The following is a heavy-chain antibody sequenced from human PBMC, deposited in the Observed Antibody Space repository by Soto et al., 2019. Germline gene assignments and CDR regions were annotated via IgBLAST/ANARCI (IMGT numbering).Heavy chain of an antibody. CDR3: AKGNEGDY. J-gene: IGHJ4*02. D-gene: IGHD1-1*01. V-gene: IGHV3-30*18. Sequence: PGGSLRLSCAASGFTFSSYGMHWVRQAPGKGLEWVAVISYDGSNKYYADSVKGRFTISRDNSKNTLYLQMNSLRAEDTAVYYCAKGNEGDYWGQGTLVTVSS. CDR1: GFTFSSYG. CDR2: ISYDGSNK.